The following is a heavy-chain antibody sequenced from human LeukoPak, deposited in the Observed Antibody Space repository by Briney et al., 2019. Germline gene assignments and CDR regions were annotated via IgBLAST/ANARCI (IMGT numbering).Heavy chain of an antibody. CDR1: GFTFSNYG. J-gene: IGHJ4*02. Sequence: GGSLRLSCAASGFTFSNYGMSWVRQAPGRGLEWVLAITIRGDGTYYADSVKGRFTISRDNSKNTLYLQMNSLRAEDTAVYYCARDPDDWGQGTLVTVSS. CDR3: ARDPDD. V-gene: IGHV3-23*01. CDR2: ITIRGDGT.